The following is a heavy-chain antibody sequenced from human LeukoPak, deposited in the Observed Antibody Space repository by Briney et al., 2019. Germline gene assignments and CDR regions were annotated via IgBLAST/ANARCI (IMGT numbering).Heavy chain of an antibody. Sequence: SETLSLTCTVSGGSISSSSHYWGWVRQPPGKGLECIGFIYYTESTYSNPSLKSRVALSIDRTKNQFSLKLSSVTAADTAVYYCARSSYYDTSGYYDYWGQGALATVSS. D-gene: IGHD3-22*01. CDR1: GGSISSSSHY. CDR3: ARSSYYDTSGYYDY. V-gene: IGHV4-39*01. J-gene: IGHJ4*02. CDR2: IYYTEST.